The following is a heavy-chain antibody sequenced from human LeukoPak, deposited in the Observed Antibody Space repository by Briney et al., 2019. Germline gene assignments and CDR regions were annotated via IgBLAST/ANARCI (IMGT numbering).Heavy chain of an antibody. V-gene: IGHV1-18*01. CDR2: ISAYNGNT. D-gene: IGHD6-13*01. Sequence: ASVKVSCTASGYTFSSYGISWVRQAPGQGLEWMGWISAYNGNTNYAQKLQGRVTMTTDTSTSTAYMELRSLRSDDTAVYYCATSLAAAGACNYWGQGTLVTVSS. CDR3: ATSLAAAGACNY. CDR1: GYTFSSYG. J-gene: IGHJ4*02.